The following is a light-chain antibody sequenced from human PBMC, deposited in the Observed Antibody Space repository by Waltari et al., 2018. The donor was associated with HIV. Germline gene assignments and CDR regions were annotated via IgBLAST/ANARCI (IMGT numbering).Light chain of an antibody. CDR3: QQYSSCPIT. Sequence: DIQITQSPSTLFASIGDRVSITCRASHNVGTWLAWYQQKPGKVPSLLISKTSTLESGVPTNFSGSGSGTYFTLTISALRPDDFASYFCQQYSSCPITFGQGTKL. J-gene: IGKJ2*01. V-gene: IGKV1-5*03. CDR1: HNVGTW. CDR2: KTS.